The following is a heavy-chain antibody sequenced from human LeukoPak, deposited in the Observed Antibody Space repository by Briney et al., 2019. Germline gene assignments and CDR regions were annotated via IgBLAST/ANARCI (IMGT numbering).Heavy chain of an antibody. D-gene: IGHD3-22*01. Sequence: ASVKVSCKASGGTFSSYAVTWVRQATGQGLEWMGWMNPNSGNTGYAQKFQGRVTMTRNTSISTAYMELSSLRSEDTAVYYCARGGYYDSSGVWGQGTLVTVSS. CDR2: MNPNSGNT. V-gene: IGHV1-8*01. CDR1: GGTFSSYA. CDR3: ARGGYYDSSGV. J-gene: IGHJ4*02.